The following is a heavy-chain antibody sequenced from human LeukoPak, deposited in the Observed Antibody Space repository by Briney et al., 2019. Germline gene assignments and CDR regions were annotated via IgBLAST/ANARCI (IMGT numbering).Heavy chain of an antibody. Sequence: SVKVSCKASGFTFTSSAIQWVRQARGQRLEWIGWIVVGSGNTNYAQKFQERVTITRDMSTSTAYMELSSLRSEDTAVYYCAAFHIAARPKYYFDYWGQGTLVTVSS. J-gene: IGHJ4*02. CDR1: GFTFTSSA. D-gene: IGHD6-6*01. CDR3: AAFHIAARPKYYFDY. V-gene: IGHV1-58*02. CDR2: IVVGSGNT.